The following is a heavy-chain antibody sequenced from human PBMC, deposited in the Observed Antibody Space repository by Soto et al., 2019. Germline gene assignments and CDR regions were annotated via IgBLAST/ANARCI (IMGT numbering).Heavy chain of an antibody. CDR3: AKTYEMATMNFDY. D-gene: IGHD5-12*01. CDR2: ISGSGGST. CDR1: GFTFSSFA. J-gene: IGHJ4*02. Sequence: GGSLRLSCAASGFTFSSFAMSRVSQAPGKGLEWVSAISGSGGSTYYADSVKGRFTISRDNSKNTLYLQMNSLRAEDTAVYYCAKTYEMATMNFDYWGQGTLVTVSS. V-gene: IGHV3-23*01.